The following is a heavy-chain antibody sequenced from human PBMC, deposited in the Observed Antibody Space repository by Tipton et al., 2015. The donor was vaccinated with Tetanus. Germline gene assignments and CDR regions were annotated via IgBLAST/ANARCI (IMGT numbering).Heavy chain of an antibody. D-gene: IGHD3-16*02. CDR2: INHSGST. V-gene: IGHV4-38-2*01. J-gene: IGHJ4*02. CDR3: ARANYVWGSYRYTLVPNFDY. Sequence: TLSLTCAVSGYSISSGYYWGWIRQPPGKGLEWIGEINHSGSTNYNPSLKSRVTISVDTSKNQFSLKLSSVTAADTAVYYCARANYVWGSYRYTLVPNFDYWAQGTLVTVSS. CDR1: GYSISSGYY.